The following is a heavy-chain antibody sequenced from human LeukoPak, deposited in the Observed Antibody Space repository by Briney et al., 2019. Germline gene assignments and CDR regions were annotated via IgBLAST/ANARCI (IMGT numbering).Heavy chain of an antibody. Sequence: TGGSLRLSCAASGFTFDDYAMHWVRQAPGKGLEWVSLISWDGGSTYYADSVKGRFTISRDNSKNSLYLQMNSLGAEDTAVYYCAKIVSSGWSDGFDIWGQGTMVTVSP. J-gene: IGHJ3*02. CDR1: GFTFDDYA. CDR3: AKIVSSGWSDGFDI. CDR2: ISWDGGST. V-gene: IGHV3-43D*03. D-gene: IGHD6-19*01.